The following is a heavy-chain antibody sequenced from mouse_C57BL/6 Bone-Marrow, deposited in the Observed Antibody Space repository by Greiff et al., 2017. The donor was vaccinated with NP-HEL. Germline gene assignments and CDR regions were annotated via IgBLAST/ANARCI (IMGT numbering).Heavy chain of an antibody. CDR2: IYPGDGDT. CDR3: ALGGYYGSSYPYFDY. J-gene: IGHJ2*01. CDR1: GYAFSSSW. D-gene: IGHD1-1*01. V-gene: IGHV1-82*01. Sequence: VQLQQSGPELVKPGASVKISCKASGYAFSSSWMNWVKQRPGKGLEWIGRIYPGDGDTNYNGKFKGKATLTADKSSSTAYMQLSSLTSEDSAVYFCALGGYYGSSYPYFDYWGQGTTLTVSS.